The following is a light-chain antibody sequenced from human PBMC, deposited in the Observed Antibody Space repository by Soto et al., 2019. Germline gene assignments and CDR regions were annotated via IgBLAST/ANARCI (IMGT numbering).Light chain of an antibody. V-gene: IGKV1-27*01. CDR2: AVS. CDR1: QVISNY. Sequence: DIQMTQSPSSLSASVGDRVTITCRASQVISNYLAWFQQKPGRVPKLLIYAVSTLQSGVPSRFSGSGSGTDFTLTISSLQPEECATYDCQKYNIARQTFGQGTNVEIK. CDR3: QKYNIARQT. J-gene: IGKJ1*01.